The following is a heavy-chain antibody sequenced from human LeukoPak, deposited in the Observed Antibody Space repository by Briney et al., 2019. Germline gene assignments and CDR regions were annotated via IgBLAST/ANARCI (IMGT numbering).Heavy chain of an antibody. CDR1: GFTFSSYA. CDR3: ARYNYGSGTSFDP. J-gene: IGHJ5*02. V-gene: IGHV3-30*04. Sequence: GGSLRLSCAASGFTFSSYAMHWVRQAPGKGLEWVAVISYDGSNKYYADSVKGRFTISRDNAKNSLYLQMSSLRGEDTAVYYCARYNYGSGTSFDPWGQGTLVTVSS. CDR2: ISYDGSNK. D-gene: IGHD3-10*01.